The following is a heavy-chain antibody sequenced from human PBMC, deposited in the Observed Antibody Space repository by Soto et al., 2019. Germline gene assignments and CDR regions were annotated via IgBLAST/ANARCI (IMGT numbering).Heavy chain of an antibody. Sequence: QITLKESGPTLVRPTQTLTLTCTVSGFSLRTDAVGVAWIRQSPGKTLEWLGIIYWNGEKRYKSSLQTRLTITRDTAKTPVVLTMSDMAPLDPATYFCAHRIAAPGRTLDYWGQGVLVTVSS. CDR3: AHRIAAPGRTLDY. J-gene: IGHJ4*02. CDR2: IYWNGEK. D-gene: IGHD6-13*01. CDR1: GFSLRTDAVG. V-gene: IGHV2-5*01.